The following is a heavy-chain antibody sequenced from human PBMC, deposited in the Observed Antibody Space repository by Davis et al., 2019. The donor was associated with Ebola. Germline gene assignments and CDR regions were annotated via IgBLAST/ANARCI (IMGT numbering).Heavy chain of an antibody. CDR3: ARGHNYAHEY. Sequence: ASVKVSCKASGYTFTDYNIHWRRQAAGQGLEGLGRVILKSGATNYAQKFQGRVTMTRDTSISTVYMELSSLRYDDTAAYYCARGHNYAHEYWGQGTLVTVSS. V-gene: IGHV1-2*06. J-gene: IGHJ4*02. CDR1: GYTFTDYN. D-gene: IGHD4-11*01. CDR2: VILKSGAT.